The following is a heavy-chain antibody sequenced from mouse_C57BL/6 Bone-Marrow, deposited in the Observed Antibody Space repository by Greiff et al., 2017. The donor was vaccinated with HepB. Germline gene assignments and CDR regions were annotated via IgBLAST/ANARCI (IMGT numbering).Heavy chain of an antibody. V-gene: IGHV1-54*01. CDR1: GYAFTNYL. J-gene: IGHJ4*01. CDR3: ARWTLTGPYAMDY. D-gene: IGHD4-1*01. CDR2: INPGSGGT. Sequence: QVQLQQSGAELVRPGTSVKVSCKASGYAFTNYLIEWVKQRPGQDLEWIGVINPGSGGTNYNEKFKGKATLTADKSSSTAYMQLSSLTSEDSAVYFCARWTLTGPYAMDYWGQGTSVTVSS.